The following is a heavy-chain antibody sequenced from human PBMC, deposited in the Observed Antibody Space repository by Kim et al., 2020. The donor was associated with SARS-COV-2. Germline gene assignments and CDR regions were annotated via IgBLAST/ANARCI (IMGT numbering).Heavy chain of an antibody. CDR3: ARTQSIAVAAAELDY. Sequence: ASVKVSCKASGYTFTSYAMHWVRQAPGQRLEWMGWINADNGNTKYSQKFQGRVTITRDTSASTAYMELSSLRSEDTAVYYCARTQSIAVAAAELDYWGQGTLVTVSS. D-gene: IGHD6-19*01. CDR2: INADNGNT. V-gene: IGHV1-3*01. CDR1: GYTFTSYA. J-gene: IGHJ4*02.